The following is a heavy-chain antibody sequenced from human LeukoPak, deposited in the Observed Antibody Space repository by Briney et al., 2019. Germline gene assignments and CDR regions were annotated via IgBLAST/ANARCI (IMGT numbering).Heavy chain of an antibody. CDR1: GYTFTGYY. CDR2: IDPNSGGS. CDR3: ARVKAMNAFDI. J-gene: IGHJ3*02. Sequence: ASVKVSCKTSGYTFTGYYIHWVRQAPGQGLEWMGWIDPNSGGSNSAQKFQGRVTMTRDTSISTAYMELSRLRSDDTAVYYCARVKAMNAFDIWGQGTMVTVSS. V-gene: IGHV1-2*02. D-gene: IGHD2-2*01.